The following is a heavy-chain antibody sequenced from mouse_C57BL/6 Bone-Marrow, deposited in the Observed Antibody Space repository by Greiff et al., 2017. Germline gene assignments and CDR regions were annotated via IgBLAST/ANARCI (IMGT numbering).Heavy chain of an antibody. D-gene: IGHD1-1*01. Sequence: EVQLLQSGGGLVQSGRSLRLSCATSGFTFSDFYMEWVRQAPGRGLEWIAASRHTANDYTTEYSVSVKGRFIVSRDTSQSIIYLQMNALRAEDTAIYYCARDAAPEYDGSSYWDFDVWGTGTTVTVSS. CDR2: SRHTANDYTT. CDR3: ARDAAPEYDGSSYWDFDV. J-gene: IGHJ1*03. CDR1: GFTFSDFY. V-gene: IGHV7-1*01.